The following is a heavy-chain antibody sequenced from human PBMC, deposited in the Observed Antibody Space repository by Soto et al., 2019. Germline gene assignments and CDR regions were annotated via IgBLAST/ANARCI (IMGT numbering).Heavy chain of an antibody. V-gene: IGHV3-33*01. CDR3: AREGSMVAGGMDV. CDR1: GFTFSSYG. J-gene: IGHJ6*02. D-gene: IGHD3-10*01. Sequence: GGSLRLSCAASGFTFSSYGMHWVRQAPGKGLEWVAVIWYDGSNKYYADSVKGRFTISRDNSKNTLYLQMNSLRAEDTAVYYCAREGSMVAGGMDVWGQGTTVTVSS. CDR2: IWYDGSNK.